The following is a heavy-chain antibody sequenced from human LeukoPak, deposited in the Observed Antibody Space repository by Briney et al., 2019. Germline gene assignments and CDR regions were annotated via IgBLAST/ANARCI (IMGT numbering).Heavy chain of an antibody. CDR3: ARDGVYVSGSYRHHYFDY. CDR2: ISYDGSNK. Sequence: GGSLRLSCAASRFTFSSYALHWVGQAQGKGLEWVAVISYDGSNKYYADSVNGRFTISRDNSKNTLYLQMNSLRAEDTAVYYCARDGVYVSGSYRHHYFDYWGQGTLVTVSS. CDR1: RFTFSSYA. V-gene: IGHV3-30*04. J-gene: IGHJ4*02. D-gene: IGHD3-16*02.